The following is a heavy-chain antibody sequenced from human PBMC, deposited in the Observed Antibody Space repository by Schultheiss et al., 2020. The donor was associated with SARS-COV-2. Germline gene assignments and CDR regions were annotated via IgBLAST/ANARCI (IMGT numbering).Heavy chain of an antibody. CDR2: IDPSDSYT. CDR1: GYSFTSYW. Sequence: GESLKISCKGSGYSFTSYWISWVRQMPGKGLEWMGRIDPSDSYTNYSPSFQGHVTISADKSISTAYLQWSSLKASDTAMYYCARRYRGSSDFDYWGQGTLVTVAS. D-gene: IGHD6-6*01. J-gene: IGHJ4*02. CDR3: ARRYRGSSDFDY. V-gene: IGHV5-10-1*01.